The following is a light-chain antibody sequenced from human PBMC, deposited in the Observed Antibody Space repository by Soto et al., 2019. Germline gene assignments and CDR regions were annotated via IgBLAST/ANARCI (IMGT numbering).Light chain of an antibody. CDR1: QSVSSSN. CDR2: AAS. Sequence: TQSPATLSVSPGERATLSCRASQSVSSSNLAWYQQKPAQAPRLLIYAASRRAPGIPERFSGSGSGTDFTLTISRLEPEDFAVYYCQQYLTSPKTFGQGTKVDIK. V-gene: IGKV3-20*01. J-gene: IGKJ1*01. CDR3: QQYLTSPKT.